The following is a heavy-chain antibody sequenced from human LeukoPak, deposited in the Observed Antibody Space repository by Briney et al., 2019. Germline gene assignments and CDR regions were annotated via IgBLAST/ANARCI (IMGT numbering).Heavy chain of an antibody. V-gene: IGHV3-48*03. CDR2: ISGSGSTI. CDR3: ARGFRDTAMFLDY. J-gene: IGHJ4*02. CDR1: GITFSSYE. D-gene: IGHD5-18*01. Sequence: PGGSLRLSCAASGITFSSYEMNWVRQAPGKGLEWLSCISGSGSTIYYADSVKGRFTISRDNAKKSLYLQLNSLRAEDTAVYYCARGFRDTAMFLDYWGQGTLVTVSS.